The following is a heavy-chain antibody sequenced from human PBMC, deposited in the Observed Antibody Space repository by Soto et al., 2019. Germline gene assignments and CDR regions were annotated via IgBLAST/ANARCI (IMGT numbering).Heavy chain of an antibody. Sequence: QVQLVESGGGVVQPGRSLRLSCAASGVTFSSYAMHWVRQAPGKGLEWVAVISYDGSNKYYADSVKGRFTISRDNSKNTLYLQMNSLRAEDTAVYYCARGGSSGWSAWGQGTLVTVSS. CDR1: GVTFSSYA. D-gene: IGHD6-19*01. CDR2: ISYDGSNK. J-gene: IGHJ5*02. CDR3: ARGGSSGWSA. V-gene: IGHV3-30-3*01.